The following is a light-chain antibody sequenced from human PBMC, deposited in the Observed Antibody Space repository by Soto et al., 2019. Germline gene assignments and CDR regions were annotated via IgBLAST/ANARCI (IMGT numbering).Light chain of an antibody. CDR2: ENN. J-gene: IGLJ1*01. CDR1: SSNIGKNF. V-gene: IGLV1-51*02. Sequence: QSVLPQPPSVSAAPGQKFTISCSGSSSNIGKNFVSWYQQVPGTAPKLLIYENNNRRSGIPDRFSGSKSGTSATLGITGLQTGDEADYYCGTWDSSLSVYVFGTGTKVTVL. CDR3: GTWDSSLSVYV.